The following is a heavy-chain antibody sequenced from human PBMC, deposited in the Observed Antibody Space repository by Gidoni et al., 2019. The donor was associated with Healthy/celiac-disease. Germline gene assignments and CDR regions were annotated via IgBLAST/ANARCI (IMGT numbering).Heavy chain of an antibody. Sequence: QVQLVQSGAEVKKPGAAVKVSCKESGYTFNSYGISWVLQAPGQVLELMGWIRAYNCNTNYAPKLQGRVTMTTATSSSTAYRELRSLGSADASFYYCARDPISCYQLPYYSGMDVWGQGTTVTVSS. J-gene: IGHJ6*02. D-gene: IGHD3-16*02. CDR1: GYTFNSYG. CDR3: ARDPISCYQLPYYSGMDV. CDR2: IRAYNCNT. V-gene: IGHV1-18*01.